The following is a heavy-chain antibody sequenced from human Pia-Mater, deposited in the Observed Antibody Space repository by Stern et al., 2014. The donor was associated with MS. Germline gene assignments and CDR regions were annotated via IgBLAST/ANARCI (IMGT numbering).Heavy chain of an antibody. D-gene: IGHD3-10*01. V-gene: IGHV4-4*07. CDR3: ARGVAGSYYNKWFDP. CDR1: GGAMTTYY. CDR2: VYTSGGT. Sequence: QVQLVESGPGLVKPSETLSLTCTVSGGAMTTYYWTWIRQPAGKGLEWIGRVYTSGGTNYNPPLESRVTVSVDTSKTQFYLDLRSVTAADTAVYYCARGVAGSYYNKWFDPWGQGILVTVSS. J-gene: IGHJ5*02.